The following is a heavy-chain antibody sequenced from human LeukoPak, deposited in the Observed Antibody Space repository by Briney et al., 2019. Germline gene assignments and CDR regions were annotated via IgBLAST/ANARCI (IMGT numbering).Heavy chain of an antibody. CDR3: ARDIFGSGSSEYYYYYYGMDV. CDR1: GFTFSSYS. D-gene: IGHD3-10*01. V-gene: IGHV3-21*01. CDR2: ISSSSSYI. Sequence: GGSLRLSCAASGFTFSSYSMNWVRQAPGKGLEWVSSISSSSSYIYYADSVKGRFTISRDNAKNSLYLQMNGLRAEDTAVYYCARDIFGSGSSEYYYYYYGMDVWGQGTTVTVSS. J-gene: IGHJ6*02.